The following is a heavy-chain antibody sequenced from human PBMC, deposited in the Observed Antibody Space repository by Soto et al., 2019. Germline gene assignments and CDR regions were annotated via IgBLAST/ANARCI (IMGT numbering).Heavy chain of an antibody. CDR2: ISPYNGNT. CDR3: GREAGDYDWYFDL. J-gene: IGHJ2*01. D-gene: IGHD4-17*01. CDR1: GYTFTSHG. V-gene: IGHV1-18*01. Sequence: QVQLVQSGAEVKEPGASVKVSCKTSGYTFTSHGVYWVRQAPGQGLEWVGWISPYNGNTNYEQRLQGRVTLTTDTSTCTAYMELRSLRPDDTAVYYCGREAGDYDWYFDLWGRGAPVTVSS.